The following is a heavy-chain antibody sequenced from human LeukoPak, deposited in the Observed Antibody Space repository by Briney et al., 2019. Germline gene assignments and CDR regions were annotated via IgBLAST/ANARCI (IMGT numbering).Heavy chain of an antibody. CDR1: GGSISSSSYY. CDR2: IYYSGST. V-gene: IGHV4-39*07. J-gene: IGHJ4*02. Sequence: SETLSLTCTVSGGSISSSSYYWGWIRQPPGKGLEWIGSIYYSGSTYYNPSLKSRVTISVDTSKNQFSMKLSSVTAADTAVYYCASEPTWELLLAYFDYWGQGTLVTVSS. CDR3: ASEPTWELLLAYFDY. D-gene: IGHD1-26*01.